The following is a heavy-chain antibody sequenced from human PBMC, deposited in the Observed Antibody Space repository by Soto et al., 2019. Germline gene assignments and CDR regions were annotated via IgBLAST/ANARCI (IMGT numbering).Heavy chain of an antibody. CDR3: ARVGITMVRGVIITSHYYYGMDV. D-gene: IGHD3-10*01. V-gene: IGHV3-74*01. CDR1: GFTFSSYW. CDR2: INSDGSST. J-gene: IGHJ6*02. Sequence: GESLTLSCSAPGFTFSSYWMHWVRQAPGKGLVWVSRINSDGSSTSYADSVTGRFTICRDNAKNKLYLQMNSRRAEDTAVYYCARVGITMVRGVIITSHYYYGMDVWGQGTTVTV.